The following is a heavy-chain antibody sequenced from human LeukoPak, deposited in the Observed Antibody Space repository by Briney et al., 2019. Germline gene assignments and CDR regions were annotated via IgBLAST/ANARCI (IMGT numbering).Heavy chain of an antibody. D-gene: IGHD2-2*01. CDR2: ISGSGGST. J-gene: IGHJ4*02. Sequence: PGGSLRLSCAASGFTFSSYAMSWVRQAPGKGLEWVSGISGSGGSTYYADSVKGRFTISRDNSKNTLYLQMNSLRAEDTAVYYCARGVIVVVPAAFGYWGQGTLVTVSS. CDR3: ARGVIVVVPAAFGY. V-gene: IGHV3-23*01. CDR1: GFTFSSYA.